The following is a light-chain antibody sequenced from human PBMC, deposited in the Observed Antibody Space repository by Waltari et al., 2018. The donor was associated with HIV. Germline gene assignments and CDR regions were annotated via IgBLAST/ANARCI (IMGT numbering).Light chain of an antibody. J-gene: IGLJ2*01. Sequence: QSVLTQPPSASGTPGPRVTIPCHGSSANVGRNAVDWFQHLSGTAPRLLIHSDNQRPSGVPDRVSGPKSGTSASLAITGLQSEDEAVYYCASWDDSLSALLFGGGTRLTVL. CDR3: ASWDDSLSALL. CDR2: SDN. V-gene: IGLV1-44*01. CDR1: SANVGRNA.